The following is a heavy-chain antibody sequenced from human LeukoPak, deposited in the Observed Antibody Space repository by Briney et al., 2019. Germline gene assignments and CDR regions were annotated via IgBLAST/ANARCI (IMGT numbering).Heavy chain of an antibody. J-gene: IGHJ4*02. CDR3: AKGAYYYDSSDERVY. Sequence: PGGSLRLSCAVSGVRFSNYAMSWVRQAPGKGLEWVSAISGSGGSTYYADSVKGRFTISRDNSKNTLYLQMNSLRAEDTAVYYCAKGAYYYDSSDERVYWGQGTLVTVSS. V-gene: IGHV3-23*01. CDR1: GVRFSNYA. CDR2: ISGSGGST. D-gene: IGHD3-22*01.